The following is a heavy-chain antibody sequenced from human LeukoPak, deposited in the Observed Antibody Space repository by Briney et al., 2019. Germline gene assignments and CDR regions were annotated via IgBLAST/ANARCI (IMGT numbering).Heavy chain of an antibody. CDR2: SNSDGTRT. D-gene: IGHD2-21*02. V-gene: IGHV3-74*01. CDR1: GLTFRNYW. CDR3: VTGCGGDCYGLDY. J-gene: IGHJ4*02. Sequence: GGSLRLSCVASGLTFRNYWMHWVRQAPGKVLVWVSYSNSDGTRTTYADSVKGRFTISRDNAKNTLYLEMTSLRDEDTAVYYCVTGCGGDCYGLDYWGQGTLVTVSS.